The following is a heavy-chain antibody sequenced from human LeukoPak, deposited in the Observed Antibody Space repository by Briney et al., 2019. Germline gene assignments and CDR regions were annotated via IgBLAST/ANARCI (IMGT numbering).Heavy chain of an antibody. V-gene: IGHV4-39*07. CDR2: IYYSGST. J-gene: IGHJ4*02. CDR3: ARDFRGLLLWFGEPYFDY. Sequence: PSETLSLTCTVSGVSISSSSYYWGWLRQPPGTGLEWIGSIYYSGSTYYNPSLKSRVTISVDTSKNQFSLKLSSVTAADTAVYYCARDFRGLLLWFGEPYFDYWGQGTLVTVSS. D-gene: IGHD3-10*01. CDR1: GVSISSSSYY.